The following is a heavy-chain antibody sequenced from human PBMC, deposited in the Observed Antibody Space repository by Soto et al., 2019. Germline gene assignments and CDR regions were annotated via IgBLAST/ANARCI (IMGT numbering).Heavy chain of an antibody. D-gene: IGHD6-13*01. J-gene: IGHJ4*02. V-gene: IGHV3-21*01. CDR2: ISSSSSYI. Sequence: EVQLVESGGGLVKPGGSLRLSCAASGFTFSSYSMNWVRQAPGKGLEWVSSISSSSSYIYYADSVKGRFTISRDNAKNSLYLQMNSLRAEDTAVYYCASQVSSSWFIIRWGQGTLVTVSS. CDR3: ASQVSSSWFIIR. CDR1: GFTFSSYS.